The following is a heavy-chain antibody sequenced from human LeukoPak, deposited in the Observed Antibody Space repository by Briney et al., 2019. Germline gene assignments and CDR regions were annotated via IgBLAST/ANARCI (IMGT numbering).Heavy chain of an antibody. CDR3: ARLRYSSGCLDY. CDR2: IYYSGST. V-gene: IGHV4-39*01. Sequence: SETLSLTCTVSGGSISSSSYYWGWIRQPPGKALEWIGSIYYSGSTYYNPSLKSRVTISVDTSKNQFSLKLSSVTAADTAVYYCARLRYSSGCLDYWGQGTLVTVSS. D-gene: IGHD6-19*01. CDR1: GGSISSSSYY. J-gene: IGHJ4*02.